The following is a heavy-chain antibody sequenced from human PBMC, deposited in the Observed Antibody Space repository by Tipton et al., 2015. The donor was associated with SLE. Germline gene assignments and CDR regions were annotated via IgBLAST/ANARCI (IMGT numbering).Heavy chain of an antibody. Sequence: TLSLTCTVSGASISSHYWNWIRQTPGKGLGWVGYIYYSRHTNYNPPPASRVTISIDTSKNQRSLKLTSVTAADTAVYYCARGSYGSSAKHSYYYYMDVWGKGTTVTVSS. V-gene: IGHV4-59*11. D-gene: IGHD3-10*01. J-gene: IGHJ6*03. CDR3: ARGSYGSSAKHSYYYYMDV. CDR2: IYYSRHT. CDR1: GASISSHY.